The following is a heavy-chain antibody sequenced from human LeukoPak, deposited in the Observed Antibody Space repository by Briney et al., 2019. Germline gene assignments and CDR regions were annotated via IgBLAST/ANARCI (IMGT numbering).Heavy chain of an antibody. Sequence: SETLSLTCNVSGGSISSTSYYRGWIRQPPGKGLEWIGSIYYSGTTYYSPSLKSRVTISVHTSKNQFSLKLSSVTAADTAVYYCARQQCNGGSCYSRAIWFDPWGQGTLVTVSS. V-gene: IGHV4-39*01. CDR2: IYYSGTT. CDR3: ARQQCNGGSCYSRAIWFDP. CDR1: GGSISSTSYY. D-gene: IGHD2-15*01. J-gene: IGHJ5*02.